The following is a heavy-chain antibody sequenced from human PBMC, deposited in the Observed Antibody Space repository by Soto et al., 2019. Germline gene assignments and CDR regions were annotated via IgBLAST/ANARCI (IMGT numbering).Heavy chain of an antibody. J-gene: IGHJ4*02. Sequence: QVQLQESGPGLVKPSGTLSLTYAVSSGSISSLNWWTWVRQPPGKGLEWIGEIYHSGSTNYNPSLKSRVTMSVDKSKNQFSLKLTSVTAADTAVYYCARYASGSSYFDYWGQGTLVTVSS. V-gene: IGHV4-4*02. CDR1: SGSISSLNW. CDR2: IYHSGST. D-gene: IGHD3-10*01. CDR3: ARYASGSSYFDY.